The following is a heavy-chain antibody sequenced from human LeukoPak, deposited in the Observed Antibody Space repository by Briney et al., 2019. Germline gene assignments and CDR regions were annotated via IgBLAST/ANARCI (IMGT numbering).Heavy chain of an antibody. D-gene: IGHD3-10*01. Sequence: PETLSLTCAVYGGSFSGYYWSWIRQPPGKGLEWIGEINHSGSTNYNPSLKSRVTISVDTSKNQFSLKLSSVTAADTAVYYCARALYGTIDYWGQGTLVTVSS. CDR1: GGSFSGYY. J-gene: IGHJ4*02. V-gene: IGHV4-34*01. CDR2: INHSGST. CDR3: ARALYGTIDY.